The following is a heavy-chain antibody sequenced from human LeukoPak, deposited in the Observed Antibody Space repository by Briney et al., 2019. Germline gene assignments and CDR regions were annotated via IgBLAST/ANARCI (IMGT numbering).Heavy chain of an antibody. CDR1: GYTFTSYG. CDR2: ISAYNGNT. CDR3: VRDLLWFGELPGALDI. Sequence: ASVKVSCKASGYTFTSYGISWGRQAPGQGHEWMGWISAYNGNTNYAQKLQGRVTMTSDTSTSTAYMELRSLRSDATAVYCGVRDLLWFGELPGALDIWGQGTMVTVSS. D-gene: IGHD3-10*01. J-gene: IGHJ3*02. V-gene: IGHV1-18*01.